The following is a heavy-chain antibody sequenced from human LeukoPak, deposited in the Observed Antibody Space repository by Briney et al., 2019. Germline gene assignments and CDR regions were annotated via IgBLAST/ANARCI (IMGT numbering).Heavy chain of an antibody. V-gene: IGHV4-59*01. CDR2: IYYSGST. J-gene: IGHJ4*02. Sequence: SETLSLTCTVSGGSISSYYWSWIRQPPGKGLEWIGYIYYSGSTNYNPSLKSRVTMSVDTSKNQFSLKLSSVTAADTAVYYCARDGGYCSGGSCYSGFDYWGQGTLVTVSS. D-gene: IGHD2-15*01. CDR3: ARDGGYCSGGSCYSGFDY. CDR1: GGSISSYY.